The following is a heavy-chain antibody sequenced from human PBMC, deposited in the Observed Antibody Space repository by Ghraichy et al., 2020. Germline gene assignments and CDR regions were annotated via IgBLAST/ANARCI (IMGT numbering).Heavy chain of an antibody. J-gene: IGHJ4*02. D-gene: IGHD2-2*01. V-gene: IGHV4-30-2*01. CDR1: GDSISSGAYS. CDR2: IYHSDTT. CDR3: ATLLGTVPAAIGY. Sequence: LRLSCTVSGDSISSGAYSWSWIRQPPGKGLEWLGYIYHSDTTYYNPSLESRVTISVDMSKNQFSLNLRSVTAADTAVYYCATLLGTVPAAIGYWGQGTLVTVSS.